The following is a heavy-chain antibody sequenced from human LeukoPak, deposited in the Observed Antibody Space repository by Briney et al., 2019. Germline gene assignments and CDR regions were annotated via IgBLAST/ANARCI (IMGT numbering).Heavy chain of an antibody. J-gene: IGHJ4*02. V-gene: IGHV4-34*01. D-gene: IGHD5-24*01. CDR2: VNHSRGT. Sequence: SETLFLTCAVHGGSLSGFYWTWMRQPPGKGPEWIGEVNHSRGTNYNPSLKSRVTISEDTSKNQFSLNLTSVTAADTAVYYCARGLGEGYPDSWGQGTLVTVSS. CDR3: ARGLGEGYPDS. CDR1: GGSLSGFY.